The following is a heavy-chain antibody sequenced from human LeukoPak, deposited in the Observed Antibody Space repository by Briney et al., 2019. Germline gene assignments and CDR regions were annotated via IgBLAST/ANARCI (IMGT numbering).Heavy chain of an antibody. J-gene: IGHJ4*02. Sequence: GGSLRLSCAASGFTFSSEGMAWLRQAPGKGLEWVSSTSDGGDNTYADSVKGRFTISRDPSKNTLYLQISSLRAEDTAVYYCAKAGWVYWGPGTLVTVSS. CDR3: AKAGWVY. CDR2: TSDGGDNT. CDR1: GFTFSSEG. V-gene: IGHV3-23*01. D-gene: IGHD6-19*01.